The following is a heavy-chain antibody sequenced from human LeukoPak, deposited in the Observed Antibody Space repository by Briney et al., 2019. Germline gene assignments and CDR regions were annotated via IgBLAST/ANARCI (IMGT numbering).Heavy chain of an antibody. V-gene: IGHV4-34*01. CDR2: INHSGST. D-gene: IGHD3-10*01. CDR1: GGPFSGYY. J-gene: IGHJ4*02. CDR3: ARGQYYYGSGSYPFRGYFDY. Sequence: SETLSLTCAVYGGPFSGYYWSWIRQPPGKGLEWIGEINHSGSTNYNPSLKSRVTISVDTSKNQFSLKLSSVTAADTAVYYCARGQYYYGSGSYPFRGYFDYWGQGTLVTVSS.